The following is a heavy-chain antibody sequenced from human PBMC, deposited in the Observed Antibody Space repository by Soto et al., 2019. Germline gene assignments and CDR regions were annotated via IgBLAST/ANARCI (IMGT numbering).Heavy chain of an antibody. Sequence: SVKVSCKASGGTFSSYAISWVRQAPGQGLEWMGGIIPIFGTANYAQKFQGRVTITADKSTSTAYMELSSLRSEDTAVYYCARAPIPRDGYNQYFDYWGQGTLVTVSS. CDR3: ARAPIPRDGYNQYFDY. J-gene: IGHJ4*02. D-gene: IGHD5-12*01. V-gene: IGHV1-69*06. CDR2: IIPIFGTA. CDR1: GGTFSSYA.